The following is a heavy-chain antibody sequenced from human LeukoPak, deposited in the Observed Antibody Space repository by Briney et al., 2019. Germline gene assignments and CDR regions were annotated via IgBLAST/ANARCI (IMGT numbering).Heavy chain of an antibody. J-gene: IGHJ4*02. CDR3: ARHYTVVTPDFDS. D-gene: IGHD4-23*01. V-gene: IGHV4-59*01. Sequence: SETLSLTCIVSGGSISSYYWSWIRQPPGKGLEWIGYIYYSGSTNYNPSLKSRVTISVDTSKNQFSLKLSSVTAADTAVYYCARHYTVVTPDFDSWGQGTLVTVSS. CDR1: GGSISSYY. CDR2: IYYSGST.